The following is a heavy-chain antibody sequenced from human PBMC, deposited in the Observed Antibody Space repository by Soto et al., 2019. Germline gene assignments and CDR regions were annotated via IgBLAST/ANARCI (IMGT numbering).Heavy chain of an antibody. CDR1: GFTFSSYS. V-gene: IGHV3-21*01. J-gene: IGHJ4*02. CDR2: ISSSSSYI. CDR3: ARGFRQYYYGSGSYPDDDY. D-gene: IGHD3-10*01. Sequence: PGGSLRLSCAASGFTFSSYSMNWVRQAPGKGLEWVSSISSSSSYIYYADSVKGRFTISRDNAKNPLYLQMNSLRAEDTAVYYCARGFRQYYYGSGSYPDDDYWGQGTLVTVSS.